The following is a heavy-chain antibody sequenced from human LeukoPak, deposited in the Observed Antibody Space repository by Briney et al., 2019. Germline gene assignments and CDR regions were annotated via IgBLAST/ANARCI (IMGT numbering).Heavy chain of an antibody. CDR2: IYYSGST. D-gene: IGHD3-22*01. CDR3: ARDSVREYYDSSGYDA. Sequence: SQTLSLTCTVSGGSISSGSYYWSWIRQHPGKGLKWIGYIYYSGSTYYNPSLKSRVTISVDTSKNQFSLKPSSVTAADTAVYYCARDSVREYYDSSGYDAWGQGTLVTVSS. J-gene: IGHJ1*01. V-gene: IGHV4-31*03. CDR1: GGSISSGSYY.